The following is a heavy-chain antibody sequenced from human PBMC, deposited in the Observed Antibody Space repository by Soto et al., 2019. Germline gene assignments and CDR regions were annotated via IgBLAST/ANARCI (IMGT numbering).Heavy chain of an antibody. CDR1: SGSISSSNW. CDR2: IYHSGST. V-gene: IGHV4-4*02. J-gene: IGHJ6*03. CDR3: ARAVVVAARFYYYMDV. D-gene: IGHD2-15*01. Sequence: SETLSLTCAVSSGSISSSNWWNWVRQPPGKGLEWIGEIYHSGSTNYNPSLKSRVTISVDKSKNQFSLKLSSVTAADTAVYYCARAVVVAARFYYYMDVWGKGTTVTVSS.